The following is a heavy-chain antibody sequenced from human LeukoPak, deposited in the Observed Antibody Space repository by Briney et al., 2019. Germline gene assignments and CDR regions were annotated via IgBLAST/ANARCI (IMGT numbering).Heavy chain of an antibody. Sequence: GGSLRLSCAASGFTSSAIHWVRQSPGKGLEWLAIISFDGAYRYYADSVKGRFTISRDNSKNTLYLQMNSLRAEDTAVYYCARVYGSGEIYFDNWGQGTLVTVSS. J-gene: IGHJ4*02. CDR1: GFTSSA. V-gene: IGHV3-30*14. CDR3: ARVYGSGEIYFDN. D-gene: IGHD3-10*01. CDR2: ISFDGAYR.